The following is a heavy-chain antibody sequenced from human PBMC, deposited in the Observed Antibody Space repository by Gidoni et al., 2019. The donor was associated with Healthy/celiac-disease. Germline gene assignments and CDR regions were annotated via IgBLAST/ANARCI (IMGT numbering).Heavy chain of an antibody. CDR3: AKDRGYQKEEYYFDY. CDR2: ISYDGSNK. V-gene: IGHV3-30*18. J-gene: IGHJ4*02. D-gene: IGHD3-22*01. CDR1: GFPFSSYG. Sequence: QVQLVESGGGVVQPGRSLRLSCAASGFPFSSYGMHWGRQAPGKGLEWVEVISYDGSNKYYADSVKGRFTISRDNSKNTLYLQMNSLRAEDTAVYYCAKDRGYQKEEYYFDYWGQGTLVTVSS.